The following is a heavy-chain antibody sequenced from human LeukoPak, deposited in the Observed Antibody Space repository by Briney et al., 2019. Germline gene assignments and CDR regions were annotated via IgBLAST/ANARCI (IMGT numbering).Heavy chain of an antibody. J-gene: IGHJ6*03. D-gene: IGHD3-10*01. CDR2: INPNSGGT. CDR1: GYTFTGYY. Sequence: ASVNVSCKASGYTFTGYYIHWVRQAPGQGLEWMGWINPNSGGTDYAQKFQGRVTMTRDTSISTAYMELSRLRSDDTAVYYCARGGSRITMVRGLNYMDVWGKGTTVTISS. V-gene: IGHV1-2*02. CDR3: ARGGSRITMVRGLNYMDV.